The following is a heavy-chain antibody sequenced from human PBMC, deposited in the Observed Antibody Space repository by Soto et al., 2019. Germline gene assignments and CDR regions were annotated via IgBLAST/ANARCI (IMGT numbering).Heavy chain of an antibody. J-gene: IGHJ4*02. CDR2: IYYSGTT. D-gene: IGHD2-2*01. Sequence: QVQLQESGPGLVKPSHTLSLTCTVSGDSISSGDYYWSWIRQSPGKGLEWIGYIYYSGTTYSNPSLRSRLSLSVDKSKNQVSLKLRSVTTADTSVYFCARGGEFSRTSCYRGFDSWGQGILVTVSS. CDR3: ARGGEFSRTSCYRGFDS. V-gene: IGHV4-30-4*01. CDR1: GDSISSGDYY.